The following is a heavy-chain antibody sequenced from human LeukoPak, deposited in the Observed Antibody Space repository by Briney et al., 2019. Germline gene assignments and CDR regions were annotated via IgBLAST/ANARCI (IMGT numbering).Heavy chain of an antibody. J-gene: IGHJ3*02. Sequence: GRSLRLSCAASGFTFSSYAMHWVRQAPGKGLEWVAVISYDGSNKYYADSVKGRFTISRDNSKNTLYLQMNSLRAEDTAVYYCARLSSNIRGVMIGAFDIWGQGTMVTVSS. CDR2: ISYDGSNK. V-gene: IGHV3-30-3*01. D-gene: IGHD3-10*01. CDR3: ARLSSNIRGVMIGAFDI. CDR1: GFTFSSYA.